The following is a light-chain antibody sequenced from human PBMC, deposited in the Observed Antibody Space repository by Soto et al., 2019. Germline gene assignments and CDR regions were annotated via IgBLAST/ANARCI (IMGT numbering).Light chain of an antibody. V-gene: IGKV1-5*01. CDR1: QTVARW. CDR2: DVS. Sequence: DIQMTQSPSTLSASVGDRVTITCRAIQTVARWLAWYQQKPGKAPNLVISDVSSLERGVPSRFSGSGSGTQFTLTIRGLKSDDFANHSCQQYQDSVWTFGERTQV. CDR3: QQYQDSVWT. J-gene: IGKJ1*01.